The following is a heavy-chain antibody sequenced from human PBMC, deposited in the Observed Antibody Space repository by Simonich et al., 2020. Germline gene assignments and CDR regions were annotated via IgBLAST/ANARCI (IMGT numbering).Heavy chain of an antibody. CDR3: ARVGYSNYYNYGMDV. CDR2: TYHSGST. Sequence: QVQLQESGPGLVKPSETLSLTCAVSGSSLSSGYYGGWIRQPPGKGLEWIGSTYHSGSTDYNPSLKSRVTIAVDTSKNQFSLKLSSVTAADTAVYYCARVGYSNYYNYGMDVWGQGTTVTVSS. CDR1: GSSLSSGYY. J-gene: IGHJ6*02. D-gene: IGHD6-13*01. V-gene: IGHV4-38-2*01.